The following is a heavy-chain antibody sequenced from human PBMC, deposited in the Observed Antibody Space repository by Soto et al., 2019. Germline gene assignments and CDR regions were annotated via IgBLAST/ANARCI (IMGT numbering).Heavy chain of an antibody. V-gene: IGHV3-74*01. CDR1: GFTFSSYW. J-gene: IGHJ3*02. Sequence: GGSLRLSCAASGFTFSSYWMHWVRQAPGKGLVWVSRINSDGSSTSYADSVKGRFTIPRDNAKNTLYLQMNSLRAEDTAVYYCARAGFGESFDIWGQGTMVTVSS. CDR2: INSDGSST. D-gene: IGHD3-10*01. CDR3: ARAGFGESFDI.